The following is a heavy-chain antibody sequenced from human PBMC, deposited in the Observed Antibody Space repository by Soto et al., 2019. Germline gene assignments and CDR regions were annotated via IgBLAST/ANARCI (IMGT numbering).Heavy chain of an antibody. J-gene: IGHJ4*02. CDR3: ERYGTSWYLEY. V-gene: IGHV6-1*01. D-gene: IGHD6-13*01. Sequence: SHTLSLTCAISGDSVSSNSVAWNWIRLSPSRGLEWLGRTYYRSKWYSDYGLSVRSRITIDADTSQNQFSLQLNSVTPEDTAVYYCERYGTSWYLEYWGQGTLVNVS. CDR2: TYYRSKWYS. CDR1: GDSVSSNSVA.